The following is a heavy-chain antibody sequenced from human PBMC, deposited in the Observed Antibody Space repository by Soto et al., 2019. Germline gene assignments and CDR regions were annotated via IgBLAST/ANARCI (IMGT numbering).Heavy chain of an antibody. CDR1: GSSFSDYY. CDR2: ISSRSSTI. J-gene: IGHJ6*02. V-gene: IGHV3-11*01. D-gene: IGHD3-10*01. Sequence: PGGSLRLSCAASGSSFSDYYMSWIRQSPGRGLEWLSYISSRSSTIFYADSVKGRFTISRDNVKNSLYLQMNSLRAEDTAVYYCARLMVRGVSYYYYYGMDVWGQGTTVTVSS. CDR3: ARLMVRGVSYYYYYGMDV.